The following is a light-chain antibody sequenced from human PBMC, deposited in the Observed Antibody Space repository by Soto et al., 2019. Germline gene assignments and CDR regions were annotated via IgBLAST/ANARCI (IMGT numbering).Light chain of an antibody. CDR3: HQFDGSSWT. V-gene: IGKV3-20*01. CDR2: AAS. J-gene: IGKJ1*01. CDR1: QRVNSAS. Sequence: EIVLTRTPGTLSLSPGERATLSCRASQRVNSASLAWYQQKPGQAPSLLIYAASNRATGIPDRFSGSGSGTDFTLTISRLEPEDFAVFFCHQFDGSSWTFGQGTKVEIK.